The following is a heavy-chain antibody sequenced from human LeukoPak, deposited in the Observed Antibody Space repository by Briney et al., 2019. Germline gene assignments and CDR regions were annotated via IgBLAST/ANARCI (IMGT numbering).Heavy chain of an antibody. Sequence: GGSLRLSCAASGFTFSRHAMSWVRQAPGKGLDWVSGISGSGDNTYDADSVKGRFTISRDNSKNTVYLQMNSLRAEDTAVYYCARGFRKIEYWGQGTLVTVSS. CDR2: ISGSGDNT. V-gene: IGHV3-23*01. CDR1: GFTFSRHA. CDR3: ARGFRKIEY. J-gene: IGHJ4*02.